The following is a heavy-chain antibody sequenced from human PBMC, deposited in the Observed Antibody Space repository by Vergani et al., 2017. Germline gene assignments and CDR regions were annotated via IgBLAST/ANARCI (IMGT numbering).Heavy chain of an antibody. Sequence: QVQLVQSGSELKKPGASVTVSCEASGYTFTDYAMTWVRQAPGQGLEWMGWINTNTGNPTNAQGFTGRFVFSLDPSVSTAYLQINSLKAEDTAVYYCAGDCLSDPDWLFDYCGQGTLVIVSS. CDR2: INTNTGNP. CDR3: AGDCLSDPDWLFDY. V-gene: IGHV7-4-1*02. J-gene: IGHJ4*02. D-gene: IGHD3-9*01. CDR1: GYTFTDYA.